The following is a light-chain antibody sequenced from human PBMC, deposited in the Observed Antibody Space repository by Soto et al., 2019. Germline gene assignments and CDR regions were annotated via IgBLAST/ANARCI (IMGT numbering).Light chain of an antibody. CDR3: LQKYLAPCT. CDR2: DAS. CDR1: QCLXND. V-gene: IGKV1-6*01. Sequence: IRLTHCAASLSASVGDRVTITCRASQCLXNDFDWFQQKPGKAPKFLXSDASNLHRGCPARFSGSGSGTDFTRTISSLQPEDFATYYCLQKYLAPCTVGPGTKVDIK. J-gene: IGKJ3*01.